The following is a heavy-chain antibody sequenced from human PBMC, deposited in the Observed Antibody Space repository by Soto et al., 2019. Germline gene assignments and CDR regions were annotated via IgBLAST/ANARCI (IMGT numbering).Heavy chain of an antibody. Sequence: QVQLVESGGGVVQPGRSLRLSCAASGFTFSSYAMHWVRQAPGKGLEWVAVISYDGSNTYYADSVKGRFTISRDNSKNTLYLQMNSLRSKDTAVYYCASPGGDSFLNWFDPWGQGTLVSVSS. V-gene: IGHV3-30-3*01. D-gene: IGHD2-21*02. CDR2: ISYDGSNT. J-gene: IGHJ5*02. CDR1: GFTFSSYA. CDR3: ASPGGDSFLNWFDP.